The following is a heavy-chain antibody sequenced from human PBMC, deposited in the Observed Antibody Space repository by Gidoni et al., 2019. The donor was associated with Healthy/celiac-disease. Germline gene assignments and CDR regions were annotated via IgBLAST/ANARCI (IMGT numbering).Heavy chain of an antibody. V-gene: IGHV3-7*03. Sequence: MIWVRQAPGKGLEWVANIKQDGSEKYYVDSVKGRFTIYRDNAKNSLYLQMNSLRAEDTAVYYCARGSGGGYYYGSGSPYYFDYWGQGTLVTVSS. J-gene: IGHJ4*02. CDR3: ARGSGGGYYYGSGSPYYFDY. D-gene: IGHD3-10*01. CDR2: IKQDGSEK.